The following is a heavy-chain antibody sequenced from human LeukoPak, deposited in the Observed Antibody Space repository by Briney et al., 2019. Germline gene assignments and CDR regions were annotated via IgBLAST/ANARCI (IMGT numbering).Heavy chain of an antibody. CDR1: GGSISSYY. V-gene: IGHV4-59*01. CDR2: IYYSGST. Sequence: SETLSLTCTVSGGSISSYYWSWIRQPPGKGLEWMGYIYYSGSTNYNPSLKSRVTISVDTSKNQFSLKLSSVTAADTAVYYCARGPSYDYVWGSYRRDYYYYYMDVWGKGTTVTVSS. CDR3: ARGPSYDYVWGSYRRDYYYYYMDV. J-gene: IGHJ6*03. D-gene: IGHD3-16*02.